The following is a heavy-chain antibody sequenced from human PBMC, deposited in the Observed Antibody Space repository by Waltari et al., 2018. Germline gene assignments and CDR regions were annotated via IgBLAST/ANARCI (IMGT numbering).Heavy chain of an antibody. Sequence: EVQLVESGGGLVKPGGSLRLSCAASGFTFSSYSMNWVRQAPGKGLEGVSSISSSSSYIYYADSVKGRFTISRDNAKNSLYLQMNSLRAEDTAVYYCARDAARGAGTTFYYYYYYMDVWGKGTTVTVSS. V-gene: IGHV3-21*01. CDR1: GFTFSSYS. CDR3: ARDAARGAGTTFYYYYYYMDV. CDR2: ISSSSSYI. J-gene: IGHJ6*03. D-gene: IGHD1-7*01.